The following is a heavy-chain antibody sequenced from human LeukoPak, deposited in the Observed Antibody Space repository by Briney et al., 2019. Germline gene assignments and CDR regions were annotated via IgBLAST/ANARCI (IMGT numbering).Heavy chain of an antibody. CDR2: IKQDGSEK. CDR3: ARNGPGITIFGVVYYYYYYMDV. V-gene: IGHV3-7*01. D-gene: IGHD3-3*01. Sequence: GGSLTLSCAASGFTFSSYWMSWVRQAPGKGLEWVANIKQDGSEKYYVDSVKGRFTISRDNAKNSLNLQMNSLRAEDTAVYYCARNGPGITIFGVVYYYYYYMDVWGKGTTVTVSS. CDR1: GFTFSSYW. J-gene: IGHJ6*03.